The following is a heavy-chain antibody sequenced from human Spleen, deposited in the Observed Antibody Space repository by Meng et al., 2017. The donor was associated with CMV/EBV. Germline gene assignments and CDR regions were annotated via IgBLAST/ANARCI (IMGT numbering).Heavy chain of an antibody. CDR3: ARDRGWLQWANYFDY. CDR2: ISYDAKSK. D-gene: IGHD5-24*01. V-gene: IGHV3-30*04. Sequence: GESLKISCAASGFTFSSYKMHWVRQAPGKGLEWVAVISYDAKSKYYADSVKGRFTISRDSSKSTLYLQMNSLRAEDTAVYYCARDRGWLQWANYFDYWGQGTLVTVSS. CDR1: GFTFSSYK. J-gene: IGHJ4*02.